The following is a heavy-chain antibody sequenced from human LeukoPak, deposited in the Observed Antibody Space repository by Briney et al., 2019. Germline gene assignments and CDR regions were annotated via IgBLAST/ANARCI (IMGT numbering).Heavy chain of an antibody. V-gene: IGHV1-8*01. D-gene: IGHD3-10*01. J-gene: IGHJ4*02. CDR1: GYTFTSYD. Sequence: ASVKVSCKASGYTFTSYDINWVRQATGQGLEWMGWMNPNSGNTGYAQKFQGRVTMTRNTSISTAYMELSSLRSGDTAVYYCARVRGYAGTEVDYWGQGTLVTVSS. CDR3: ARVRGYAGTEVDY. CDR2: MNPNSGNT.